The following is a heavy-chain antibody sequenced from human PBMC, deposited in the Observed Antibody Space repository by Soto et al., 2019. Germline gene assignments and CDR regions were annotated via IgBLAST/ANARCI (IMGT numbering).Heavy chain of an antibody. V-gene: IGHV1-2*02. J-gene: IGHJ4*02. CDR2: INSNSGGT. CDR1: GYTFTDYY. Sequence: QVQLVQSGAEVKEPGASVKVSCKASGYTFTDYYMHWVRQAPGQGLEWMGWINSNSGGTTYAQKFQGRVTMTRDTSIDTAYMELSRLRSDDTAVYYCAIRPTDYWGQGTLVTVSS. CDR3: AIRPTDY.